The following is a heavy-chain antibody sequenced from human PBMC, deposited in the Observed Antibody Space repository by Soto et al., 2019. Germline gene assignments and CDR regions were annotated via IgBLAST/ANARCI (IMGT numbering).Heavy chain of an antibody. CDR3: ARDRATYGMDV. J-gene: IGHJ6*02. CDR1: GYTFTSYG. V-gene: IGHV1-18*04. CDR2: ISAYNGNT. Sequence: QVQLVQSGAEVKKPGASVKVSYKASGYTFTSYGISWVRQAPGQGLEWMGWISAYNGNTNYAQKLQGRVTMTTDTSTSTAYRERRSLRADDTAVYYCARDRATYGMDVWGQGTTVTVSS.